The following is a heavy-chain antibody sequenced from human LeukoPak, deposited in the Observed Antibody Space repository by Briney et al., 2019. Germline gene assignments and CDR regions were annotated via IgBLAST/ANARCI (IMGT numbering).Heavy chain of an antibody. Sequence: GRSLRLSCAASGFTFDDYAMHWVRQAPGKGLEWVSGISWNSGSIGYADSVKGRFTISRDNAKNSLYLQMNSLRAEDMALYYCAKGDSSSWYGNWFDPWGQGTLVTVSS. CDR3: AKGDSSSWYGNWFDP. CDR2: ISWNSGSI. D-gene: IGHD6-13*01. V-gene: IGHV3-9*03. J-gene: IGHJ5*02. CDR1: GFTFDDYA.